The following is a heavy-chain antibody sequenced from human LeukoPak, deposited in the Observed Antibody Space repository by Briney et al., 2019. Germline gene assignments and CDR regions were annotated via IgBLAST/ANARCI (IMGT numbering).Heavy chain of an antibody. J-gene: IGHJ3*02. V-gene: IGHV3-30*18. D-gene: IGHD3-10*01. CDR3: ANGNYYGSGSDYNVPFGI. CDR1: GFTFSSYG. CDR2: LSNDGGNK. Sequence: PGGSLRLSCAGSGFTFSSYGMHWVRQAPGKGLEWVAGLSNDGGNKYDADSVKGRFSISRDNSKNTVYLQMNSLRAEDTAMYYCANGNYYGSGSDYNVPFGIRGQGTMVTVSS.